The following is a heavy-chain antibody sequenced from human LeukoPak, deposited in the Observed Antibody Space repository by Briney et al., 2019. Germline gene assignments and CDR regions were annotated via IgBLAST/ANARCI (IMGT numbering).Heavy chain of an antibody. J-gene: IGHJ4*02. CDR3: ARRRDGDYN. D-gene: IGHD4-17*01. Sequence: PSETLFLTCSVSGDSISSGNEYWNWIRQPPGKGLEWIASIHYSGRTYYTPSLKSRVTISVDTSKNQFSLRLSSLTAADTAVYYCARRRDGDYNWGQGTLVTVSS. CDR1: GDSISSGNEY. CDR2: IHYSGRT. V-gene: IGHV4-39*01.